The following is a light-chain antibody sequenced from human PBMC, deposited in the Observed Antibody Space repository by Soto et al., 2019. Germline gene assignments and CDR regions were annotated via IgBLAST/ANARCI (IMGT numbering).Light chain of an antibody. CDR2: KDS. CDR1: ALPKQY. J-gene: IGLJ1*01. Sequence: SYELTQPPSVSVSPGQTARITCSGDALPKQYAYWYQQKPGQAPALVIYKDSERPSGIPERFSGSSSGTTVTLTISGVQAEDEADYYCQSADSSGTLYVFGTGTKLTVL. CDR3: QSADSSGTLYV. V-gene: IGLV3-25*03.